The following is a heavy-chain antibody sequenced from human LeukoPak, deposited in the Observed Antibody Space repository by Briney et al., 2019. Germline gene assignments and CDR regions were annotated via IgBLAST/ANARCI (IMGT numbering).Heavy chain of an antibody. Sequence: SQTLSLTCTVSGGSISSGGYYWSWIRQHPGKGLEWIGYICYSGSTYYNPSLKSRVTISVDTSKNQFSLKLSSVTAADTAVYYCARGGVGLYYFDYWGQGTLVTVSS. D-gene: IGHD3-16*01. J-gene: IGHJ4*02. CDR2: ICYSGST. V-gene: IGHV4-31*03. CDR1: GGSISSGGYY. CDR3: ARGGVGLYYFDY.